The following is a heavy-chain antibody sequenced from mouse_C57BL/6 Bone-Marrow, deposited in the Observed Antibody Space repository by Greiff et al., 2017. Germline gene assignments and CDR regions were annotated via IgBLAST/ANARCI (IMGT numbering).Heavy chain of an antibody. CDR1: GYTFTDYA. J-gene: IGHJ2*01. CDR3: VRVVVFITTEVATIEY. D-gene: IGHD1-1*01. Sequence: QVQLMQSGPELVRPGVSVKISCKGSGYTFTDYAMNWVKQSHAKSLDWIGVISTYYGDASYNQKFKDKATMTVDKSSITAYMELVRLTSEDAAVYYCVRVVVFITTEVATIEYWGQGTTLTVSS. CDR2: ISTYYGDA. V-gene: IGHV1-67*01.